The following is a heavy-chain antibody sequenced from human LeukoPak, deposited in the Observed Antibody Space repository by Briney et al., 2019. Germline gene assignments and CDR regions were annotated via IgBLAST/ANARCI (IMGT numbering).Heavy chain of an antibody. CDR1: GYTFTSYG. CDR2: ISAYNGNT. Sequence: ASVKVSCKASGYTFTSYGISWVRQAPGQGLEWMGWISAYNGNTNYAQKLQSRATMTPDTSTSTAYMELRSLRSDDTAVYYCARSCPSSTSCYYYYRMDVWGQGTTVTVSS. D-gene: IGHD2-2*01. J-gene: IGHJ6*02. V-gene: IGHV1-18*01. CDR3: ARSCPSSTSCYYYYRMDV.